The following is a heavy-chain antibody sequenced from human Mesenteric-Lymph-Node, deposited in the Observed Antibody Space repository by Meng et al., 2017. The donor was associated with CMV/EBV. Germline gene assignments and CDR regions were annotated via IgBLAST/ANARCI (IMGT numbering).Heavy chain of an antibody. V-gene: IGHV3-30-3*01. CDR2: ISYDGSNK. CDR1: GFTFSSYA. D-gene: IGHD5-18*01. J-gene: IGHJ4*02. Sequence: GESLKISCAASGFTFSSYAMHWVRQAPGKGLEWVAVISYDGSNKYYADSVKGRFTISRDNSKNTLYLQMNSLRAEDTAVYYCAKVRPRGYGTYFDYWGQGTLVTVSS. CDR3: AKVRPRGYGTYFDY.